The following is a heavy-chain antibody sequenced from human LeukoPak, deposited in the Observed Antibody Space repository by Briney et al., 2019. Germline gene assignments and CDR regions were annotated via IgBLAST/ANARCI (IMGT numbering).Heavy chain of an antibody. Sequence: GGSLRLSCAASGFTFSSSAMSWVRQAPGMGLEWVSSITGSGDKTDYADSVKGRFTLSRDNSKNTMYLQMNSLRAEDTAVYYCAKGADIVVVPAAMFVYYGMDVWGQGTTVTVSS. V-gene: IGHV3-23*01. CDR3: AKGADIVVVPAAMFVYYGMDV. J-gene: IGHJ6*02. D-gene: IGHD2-2*01. CDR1: GFTFSSSA. CDR2: ITGSGDKT.